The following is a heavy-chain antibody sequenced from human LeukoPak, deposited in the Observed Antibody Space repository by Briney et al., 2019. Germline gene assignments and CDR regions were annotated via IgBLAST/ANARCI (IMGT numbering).Heavy chain of an antibody. J-gene: IGHJ5*02. CDR2: VHPDSGNT. CDR1: GYPFHTLE. V-gene: IGHV1-8*01. Sequence: ASVQVSCHTSGYPFHTLEINWVRQAAGQGLEWLGWVHPDSGNTDYAQKFRGRVTMSRDTSTSTAYMELSGLRLDDTAVYFCARGPRNDPWGQGTLVTVSS. D-gene: IGHD1-14*01. CDR3: ARGPRNDP.